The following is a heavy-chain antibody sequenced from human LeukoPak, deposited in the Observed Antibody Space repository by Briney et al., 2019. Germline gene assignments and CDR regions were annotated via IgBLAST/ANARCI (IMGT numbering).Heavy chain of an antibody. CDR3: ARLLYFGEPEEPNWFDP. D-gene: IGHD3-10*01. V-gene: IGHV4-34*01. CDR2: INHSGST. Sequence: PSETLSPTCAVYGGSFSDYFWGWIRQPPGKGLEWIGEINHSGSTTYNPSLKSRVTISVDTSKNQFSLKLSSVTAADTAVYYCARLLYFGEPEEPNWFDPWGQGTLVTVSS. CDR1: GGSFSDYF. J-gene: IGHJ5*02.